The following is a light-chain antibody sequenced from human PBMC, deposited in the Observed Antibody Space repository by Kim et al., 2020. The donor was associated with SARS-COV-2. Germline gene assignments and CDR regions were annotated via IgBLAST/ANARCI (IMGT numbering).Light chain of an antibody. CDR3: QVWDSSSDHYV. V-gene: IGLV3-21*04. J-gene: IGLJ1*01. Sequence: SYELTQPPSVSVALGKTATITCGGDNIGSKSVHWYQQKPGQAPVLVIYYDSDRPSGIPERFSGSNSGNTATLTISRVEAGDEADYYCQVWDSSSDHYVFG. CDR2: YDS. CDR1: NIGSKS.